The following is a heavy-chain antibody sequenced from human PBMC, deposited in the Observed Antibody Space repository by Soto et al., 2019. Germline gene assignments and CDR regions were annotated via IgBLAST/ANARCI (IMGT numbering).Heavy chain of an antibody. CDR3: ARHQYYYDSSGYPSRVFDY. Sequence: SETLSLTCTVSGGSISSSSYYWGWIRQPPGKGLEWIGSIYYSGSTYYNPSLKSRVAISVDTSKNQFSLKLSSVTAADTAVYYCARHQYYYDSSGYPSRVFDYWGQGTLVTVSS. CDR2: IYYSGST. CDR1: GGSISSSSYY. D-gene: IGHD3-22*01. V-gene: IGHV4-39*01. J-gene: IGHJ4*02.